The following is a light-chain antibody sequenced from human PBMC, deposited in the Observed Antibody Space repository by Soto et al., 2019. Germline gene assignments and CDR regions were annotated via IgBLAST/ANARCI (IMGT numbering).Light chain of an antibody. V-gene: IGKV3-11*01. Sequence: EIVLTQSPATLSLSPGERATLSCRASQSISTYLTWYQQRPGQAPRLLIYDASKRATGIPARFSGSGSGAYFTRTIISLVPEDLAVYSCQHRSILPPTLGQGTKLEIK. CDR1: QSISTY. J-gene: IGKJ2*01. CDR3: QHRSILPPT. CDR2: DAS.